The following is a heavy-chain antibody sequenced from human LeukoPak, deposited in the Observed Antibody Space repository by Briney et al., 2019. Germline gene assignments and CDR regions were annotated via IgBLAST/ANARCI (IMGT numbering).Heavy chain of an antibody. D-gene: IGHD6-13*01. CDR1: VGTFSSYA. V-gene: IGHV1-69*13. J-gene: IGHJ6*03. CDR2: IIPIFGTA. CDR3: ARVIAAAGRNYYYYYMDV. Sequence: ASVKVSCKASVGTFSSYAISCVRQAPGQGLEWMGRIIPIFGTANYAQKFQGRVTITADESTSTAYMELSSLRSEDTAVYYCARVIAAAGRNYYYYYMDVWGKGTTVTISS.